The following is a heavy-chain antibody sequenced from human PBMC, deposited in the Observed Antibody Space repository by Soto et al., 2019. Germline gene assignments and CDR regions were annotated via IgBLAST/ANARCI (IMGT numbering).Heavy chain of an antibody. CDR3: ARGVQRRGAGY. CDR1: GGSFSGYY. V-gene: IGHV4-34*01. J-gene: IGHJ4*02. Sequence: PSETLSLTCADYGGSFSGYYWSWIRQPPGKGLEWIGEINHSGSTNYNPSLKSRLTISVDTSKNQFSLKLSSVTAVDTAVYYCARGVQRRGAGYWGQGTLVTVSS. D-gene: IGHD1-1*01. CDR2: INHSGST.